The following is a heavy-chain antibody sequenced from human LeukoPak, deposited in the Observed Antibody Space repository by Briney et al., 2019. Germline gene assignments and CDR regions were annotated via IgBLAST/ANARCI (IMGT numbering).Heavy chain of an antibody. V-gene: IGHV3-7*01. CDR3: ARDRGDGYNYRSPFDS. J-gene: IGHJ4*02. Sequence: SGGSLRLSCAASGFLFNNYWMSWVRQAPGKGLEWVGNIDERGSGKWYVDSVKGRFTMSRDNAKNSLFLEMNSLRVEDTAAYYCARDRGDGYNYRSPFDSWGQGTLVTVSS. CDR1: GFLFNNYW. CDR2: IDERGSGK. D-gene: IGHD5-24*01.